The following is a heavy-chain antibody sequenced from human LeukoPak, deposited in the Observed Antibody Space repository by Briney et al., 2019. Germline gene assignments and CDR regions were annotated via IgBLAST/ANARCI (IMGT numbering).Heavy chain of an antibody. D-gene: IGHD4-17*01. V-gene: IGHV3-7*05. CDR1: GFTFNNYW. Sequence: GGSLRLSCAVSGFTFNNYWMTWVRQAPGKGLEWVANIKEDGSEKYYVDSVKGRFTISRDNAKNSLYLQMNSLRAEDTAVYYCAREKVTISHSHFDYWGQGTLVTVSS. J-gene: IGHJ4*02. CDR3: AREKVTISHSHFDY. CDR2: IKEDGSEK.